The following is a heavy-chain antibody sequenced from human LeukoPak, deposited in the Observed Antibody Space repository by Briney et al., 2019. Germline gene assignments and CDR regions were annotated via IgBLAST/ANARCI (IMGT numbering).Heavy chain of an antibody. CDR2: LKWNGDNI. CDR1: GFTFSSYA. V-gene: IGHV3-20*04. D-gene: IGHD5-12*01. Sequence: GGSLRLSCAASGFTFSSYAMSWVRQAPGKGLEWVSGLKWNGDNIRYADSVKGRFTISRDNAKSSLYLEMNSLRAEDTAVYYCAKDPYRASSGLVDYWGQGTLVTVSS. CDR3: AKDPYRASSGLVDY. J-gene: IGHJ4*02.